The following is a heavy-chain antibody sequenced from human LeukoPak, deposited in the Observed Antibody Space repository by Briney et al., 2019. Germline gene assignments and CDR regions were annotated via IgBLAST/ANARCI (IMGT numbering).Heavy chain of an antibody. CDR3: AAAYYDSSGYYYVDY. CDR1: GYTFTSYD. D-gene: IGHD3-22*01. J-gene: IGHJ4*02. V-gene: IGHV1-2*02. Sequence: ASVKVSCKASGYTFTSYDINWVRQAPGQGLEWMGWINPNSGGTNYAQKFQGRVTMTRDTSISTAYMELSRLRSDDTAVYYCAAAYYDSSGYYYVDYWGQGTLVTVSS. CDR2: INPNSGGT.